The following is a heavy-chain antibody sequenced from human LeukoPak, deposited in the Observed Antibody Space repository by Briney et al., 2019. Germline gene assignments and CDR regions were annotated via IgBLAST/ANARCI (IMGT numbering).Heavy chain of an antibody. CDR2: INTHTENP. J-gene: IGHJ6*02. D-gene: IGHD1-14*01. CDR1: AYTFTTYA. CDR3: ARQRESRLNQGEGMDV. Sequence: GASVKVSCKASAYTFTTYALHWVRQAPGHGLEWMGWINTHTENPTYAQGFGGRFVFSLDTSVNTAYLQISSLKAEDSAVYYCARQRESRLNQGEGMDVWGQETTVTVSS. V-gene: IGHV7-4-1*01.